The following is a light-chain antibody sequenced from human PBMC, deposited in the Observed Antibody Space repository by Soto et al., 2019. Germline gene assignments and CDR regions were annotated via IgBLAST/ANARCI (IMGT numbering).Light chain of an antibody. CDR1: QSVGAS. CDR3: QQRNVWPPIT. Sequence: EVVLTQSPATLSLSPGERATLSCRASQSVGASLAWYQHKPGQAPRLVIYDASLRANGVPARFGGSGSGTDFTLTIKSLEPEDFAVYYCQQRNVWPPITFGQGTRLEI. V-gene: IGKV3-11*01. CDR2: DAS. J-gene: IGKJ5*01.